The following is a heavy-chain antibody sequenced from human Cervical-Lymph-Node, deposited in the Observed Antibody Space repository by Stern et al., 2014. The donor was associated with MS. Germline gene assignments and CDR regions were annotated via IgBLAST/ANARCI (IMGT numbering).Heavy chain of an antibody. CDR2: RFPVFGTP. J-gene: IGHJ5*02. Sequence: VHLVESGAEVTKTGSSVKVSCKASGGTFSKFPSSWVRQAPGQGLEWMGGRFPVFGTPTYAQEFRGRVTITADVSTSTVYMELSSLRSDDTAVYYCALSSETSDRWYSLGYDLWGQGTLVTVSS. D-gene: IGHD6-13*01. V-gene: IGHV1-69*01. CDR3: ALSSETSDRWYSLGYDL. CDR1: GGTFSKFP.